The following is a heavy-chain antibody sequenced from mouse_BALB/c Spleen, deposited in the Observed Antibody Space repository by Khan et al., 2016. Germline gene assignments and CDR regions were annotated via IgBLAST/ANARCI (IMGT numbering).Heavy chain of an antibody. J-gene: IGHJ2*01. CDR2: ILPGSGST. CDR1: GYTFSSYW. Sequence: QVELQQSGAELMKPGASVKISCKATGYTFSSYWIEWVKQRPGHGLEWIGEILPGSGSTNYNEKFRGKATFTADTSSNTAYMQLSSLTSEDSAVHYCARTERRGYFDYWGQGTTLTVSS. V-gene: IGHV1-9*01. D-gene: IGHD3-1*01. CDR3: ARTERRGYFDY.